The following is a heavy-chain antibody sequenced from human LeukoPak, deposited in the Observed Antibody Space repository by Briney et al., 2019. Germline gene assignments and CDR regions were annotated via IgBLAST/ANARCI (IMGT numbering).Heavy chain of an antibody. D-gene: IGHD3-10*01. CDR2: INPSGGST. CDR3: ARSRITMVRGAVNWFDP. Sequence: GASVKVSCKASGYTFTSYYMHWVRQAPGQGLEWMGIINPSGGSTSYAQKFQGRVTMTRDTSTSTVYMELSSLRSEDTAVYYCARSRITMVRGAVNWFDPWGQGTLVTVSS. J-gene: IGHJ5*02. CDR1: GYTFTSYY. V-gene: IGHV1-46*01.